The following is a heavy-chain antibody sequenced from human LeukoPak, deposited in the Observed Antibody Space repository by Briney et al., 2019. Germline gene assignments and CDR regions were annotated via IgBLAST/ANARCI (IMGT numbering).Heavy chain of an antibody. CDR3: ARVGSTVAAGTPDY. D-gene: IGHD6-13*01. V-gene: IGHV3-21*05. J-gene: IGHJ4*02. CDR2: ISGSGSHT. Sequence: PGGSLRLSCAGSGFTFSSYAMSWVRQAPGKGLEWVSYISGSGSHTIYADSVKGRFTVSRDNAKNSLSLQVNSLRADDTAIYYCARVGSTVAAGTPDYWGQGTLVTVSS. CDR1: GFTFSSYA.